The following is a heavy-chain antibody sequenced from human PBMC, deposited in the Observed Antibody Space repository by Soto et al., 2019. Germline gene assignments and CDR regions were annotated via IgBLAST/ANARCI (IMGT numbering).Heavy chain of an antibody. Sequence: GGSLRLSCAASGFTFSSYSMHRVRQAPGKGLEWVAVIWYDGSNKYYADSVKGRFTISRDSSKNTLYLQMNSLRAEDTAVYYCARDKTPRATVAFDYWGQGTLVAVSS. D-gene: IGHD4-17*01. CDR1: GFTFSSYS. V-gene: IGHV3-33*01. J-gene: IGHJ4*02. CDR3: ARDKTPRATVAFDY. CDR2: IWYDGSNK.